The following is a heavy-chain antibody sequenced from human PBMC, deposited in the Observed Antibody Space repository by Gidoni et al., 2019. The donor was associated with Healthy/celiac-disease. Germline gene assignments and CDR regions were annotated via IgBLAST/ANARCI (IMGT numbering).Heavy chain of an antibody. D-gene: IGHD6-6*01. CDR3: AKADLRGSSFYYYYGMDV. CDR1: GFTFDDYA. CDR2: IRWNSGSI. Sequence: EVQLVESGGGLLQPGGSLSLSCDASGFTFDDYAMHWVRQAPGKGLEWVSGIRWNSGSIGYADSVKGRFTISRDNAKNSLYLQMNSLRAEDTALYYCAKADLRGSSFYYYYGMDVWGQGTTVTVSS. J-gene: IGHJ6*02. V-gene: IGHV3-9*01.